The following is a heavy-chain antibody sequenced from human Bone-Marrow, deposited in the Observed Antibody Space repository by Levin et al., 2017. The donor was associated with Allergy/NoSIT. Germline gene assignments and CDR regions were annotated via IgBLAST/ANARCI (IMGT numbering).Heavy chain of an antibody. D-gene: IGHD2-15*01. V-gene: IGHV3-23*01. J-gene: IGHJ3*02. Sequence: GGSLRLSCAASGFTFSSYAMSWVRQAPGKGLEWVSAISGSGGSTYYADSVKGRFTISRDNSKNTLYLQMNSLRAEDTAVYYCAKEALPIVAATEFAFDIWGQGTMVTVSS. CDR1: GFTFSSYA. CDR3: AKEALPIVAATEFAFDI. CDR2: ISGSGGST.